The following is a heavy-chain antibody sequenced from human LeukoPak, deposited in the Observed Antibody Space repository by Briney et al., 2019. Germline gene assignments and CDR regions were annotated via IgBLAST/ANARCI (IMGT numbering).Heavy chain of an antibody. CDR1: GGSISSGGYY. CDR3: ARGSNSGSYYRFGY. D-gene: IGHD1-26*01. Sequence: SETLSLTCTVSGGSISSGGYYWSWIRQPPGKGLEWIGYIYHSGSTYYNPSLKSRVTISVDRSKNQFSLKLSSVTAADTAVYYCARGSNSGSYYRFGYWGQGTLVTVSS. V-gene: IGHV4-30-2*01. J-gene: IGHJ4*02. CDR2: IYHSGST.